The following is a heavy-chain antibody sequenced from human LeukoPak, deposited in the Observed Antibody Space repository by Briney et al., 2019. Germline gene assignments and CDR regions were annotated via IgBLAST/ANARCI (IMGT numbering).Heavy chain of an antibody. CDR2: IYTSGSA. V-gene: IGHV4-4*07. Sequence: PSDTLSLPCTLSGGSITYYYWNWIRQPAGKALEWLGRIYTSGSADYKPSLKSRVTMSLDTSKNQLSLELSSVTAADTAVYYCARGISGTTGWPIKYYFDFWGQGTPVTVSS. CDR1: GGSITYYY. D-gene: IGHD1-7*01. J-gene: IGHJ4*02. CDR3: ARGISGTTGWPIKYYFDF.